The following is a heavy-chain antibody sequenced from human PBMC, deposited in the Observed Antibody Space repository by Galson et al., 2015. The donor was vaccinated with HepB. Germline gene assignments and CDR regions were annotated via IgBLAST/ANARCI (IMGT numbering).Heavy chain of an antibody. D-gene: IGHD3-16*01. CDR1: GGTFSSYA. V-gene: IGHV1-69*06. CDR3: ARDLSYPSNWFDP. CDR2: IIPIFGTA. J-gene: IGHJ5*02. Sequence: SVKVSCKASGGTFSSYAISWVRQAPGQGLEWMGGIIPIFGTANYAQKFQGRVTITADKSTSTAYMELSSLRSEDTAVYYCARDLSYPSNWFDPWGQGTLVTVSS.